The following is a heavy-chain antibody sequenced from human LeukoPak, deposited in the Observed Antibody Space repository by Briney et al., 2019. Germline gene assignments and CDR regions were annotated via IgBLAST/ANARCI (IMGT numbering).Heavy chain of an antibody. J-gene: IGHJ4*02. Sequence: PSETLSLTCTVSGGSISSYYWSRIRQPPGKGLEWIGYIYYSGSTNYNPSLKSRVTISVDTSKNQFSLKLSSVTAADTAVYYCARDPRIGYSDYWGQGTLVTVSS. D-gene: IGHD2-21*01. CDR1: GGSISSYY. CDR3: ARDPRIGYSDY. V-gene: IGHV4-59*01. CDR2: IYYSGST.